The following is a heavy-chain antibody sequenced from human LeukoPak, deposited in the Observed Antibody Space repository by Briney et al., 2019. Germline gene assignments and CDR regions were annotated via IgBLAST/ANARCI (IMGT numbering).Heavy chain of an antibody. V-gene: IGHV3-7*01. CDR3: ARGLE. CDR2: IKKDGSEE. Sequence: LSXXXSGXTFSNXWMSWVRQAPGKGLECVANIKKDGSEEYYVDSVKGRFTISRDNANNSLYLQMNSLRAEDTAVYYCARGLEWGQGTLVTVSS. J-gene: IGHJ4*02. CDR1: GXTFSNXW. D-gene: IGHD6-6*01.